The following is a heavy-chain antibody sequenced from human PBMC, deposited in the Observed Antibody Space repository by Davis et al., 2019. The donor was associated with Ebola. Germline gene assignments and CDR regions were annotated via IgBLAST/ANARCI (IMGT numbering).Heavy chain of an antibody. D-gene: IGHD6-19*01. CDR2: ISSTSNYI. V-gene: IGHV3-21*01. J-gene: IGHJ5*02. Sequence: GESLKISCVASGFTFSRYSMNWVRQAPGKGLEWVSSISSTSNYIYYADSVRGRLSISRDNAKNSLYLQMSSLRDEDTAVYYCARDLLAGKREENNWFDPWGQGTLVTVSS. CDR3: ARDLLAGKREENNWFDP. CDR1: GFTFSRYS.